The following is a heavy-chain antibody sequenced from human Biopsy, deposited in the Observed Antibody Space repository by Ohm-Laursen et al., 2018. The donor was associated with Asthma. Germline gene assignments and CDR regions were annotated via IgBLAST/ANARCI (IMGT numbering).Heavy chain of an antibody. D-gene: IGHD6-19*01. Sequence: PSETLSLTCSVYGGSISSFYWSWIRQSPEKGLEWMGYVYWTGSTNYNPSLKSRVTMSVDTSKNRIFLELTSVTAADTAIYYCVRAVRNEQWPSPFDYWGQGKPVTVSS. J-gene: IGHJ4*02. V-gene: IGHV4-59*01. CDR3: VRAVRNEQWPSPFDY. CDR1: GGSISSFY. CDR2: VYWTGST.